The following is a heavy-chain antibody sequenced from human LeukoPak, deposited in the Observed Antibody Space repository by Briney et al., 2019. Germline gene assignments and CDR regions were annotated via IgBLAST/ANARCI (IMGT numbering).Heavy chain of an antibody. J-gene: IGHJ5*02. Sequence: PSETLSLTCAVYGGSFSGYYWSWIRQPPGKGLEWIGEINHSGSTNYNPSLKSRVTISVDTSKNQFSLKLSSVTAADTAVYYCARVVEGNWFDPWGQGTLVTVSS. V-gene: IGHV4-34*01. CDR1: GGSFSGYY. CDR3: ARVVEGNWFDP. D-gene: IGHD2-15*01. CDR2: INHSGST.